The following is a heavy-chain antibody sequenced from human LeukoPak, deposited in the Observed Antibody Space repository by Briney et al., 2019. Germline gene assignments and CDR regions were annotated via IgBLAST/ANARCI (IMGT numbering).Heavy chain of an antibody. CDR3: ARAYSSSWYFNWFDP. V-gene: IGHV4-4*02. CDR2: IYHSGST. D-gene: IGHD6-13*01. J-gene: IGHJ5*02. CDR1: GGSISSRNW. Sequence: SETLSLTCAVSGGSISSRNWWSWVRQPPGKGLEWIGEIYHSGSTNYNPSLKTRVTISVDTSKNQFSLKLSSVTAADTAVYFCARAYSSSWYFNWFDPWGQGTLVTVSS.